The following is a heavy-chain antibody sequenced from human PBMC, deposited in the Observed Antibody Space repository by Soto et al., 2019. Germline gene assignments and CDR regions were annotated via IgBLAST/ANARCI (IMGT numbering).Heavy chain of an antibody. Sequence: ETLSLTCTVSGGSVRSGSFYWSWIRQPPGKGLEWIGYIYQSGRTSYNPSLTGRVSMSIDTSKNQFSLNVSSVTAADTAVYYCVRDSTAFLFDYWGQGAKVTVSS. CDR2: IYQSGRT. V-gene: IGHV4-61*01. CDR1: GGSVRSGSFY. CDR3: VRDSTAFLFDY. D-gene: IGHD2-2*01. J-gene: IGHJ4*02.